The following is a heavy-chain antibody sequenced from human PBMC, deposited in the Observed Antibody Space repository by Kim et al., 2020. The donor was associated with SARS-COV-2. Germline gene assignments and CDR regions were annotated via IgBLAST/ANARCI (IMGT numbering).Heavy chain of an antibody. CDR2: INHSGST. CDR3: ARGLAARVFDY. Sequence: GSLSLTCAVYGGSFSGYYWSWIRQPPGKGLEWIGEINHSGSTNYNPSLKSRVTISVDTSKNQFSLKLSSVTAADTAVYYCARGLAARVFDYWGQGTLVT. J-gene: IGHJ4*02. D-gene: IGHD6-6*01. V-gene: IGHV4-34*01. CDR1: GGSFSGYY.